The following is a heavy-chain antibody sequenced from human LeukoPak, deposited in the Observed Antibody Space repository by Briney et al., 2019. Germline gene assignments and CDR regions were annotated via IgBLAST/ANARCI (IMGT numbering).Heavy chain of an antibody. CDR3: ARGGGGLAY. D-gene: IGHD2-15*01. CDR1: GYSFTDYF. CDR2: INPNSGGT. J-gene: IGHJ4*02. Sequence: AAVKVSCKASGYSFTDYFIHWVRQAPGQGLEWMGWINPNSGGTNYAQKFQGRVTMTRDTSISTAYMELTSLTSDDTAVYFCARGGGGLAYWGPGTLVTVSS. V-gene: IGHV1-2*02.